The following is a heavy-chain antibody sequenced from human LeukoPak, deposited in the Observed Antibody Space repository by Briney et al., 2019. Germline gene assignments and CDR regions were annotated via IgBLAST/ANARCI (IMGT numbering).Heavy chain of an antibody. CDR3: ARGVDTAVIPYYYYYMDV. D-gene: IGHD5-18*01. V-gene: IGHV1-18*01. Sequence: GASVKVSFKPAGYTFTSYGISWVRQARGQGLEWMGSNSPYNGNTNYAQGLQGRVTMTTDTSTSTAYMELSSLRSDDTAVYYCARGVDTAVIPYYYYYMDVWGIGTTVTVSS. J-gene: IGHJ6*03. CDR1: GYTFTSYG. CDR2: NSPYNGNT.